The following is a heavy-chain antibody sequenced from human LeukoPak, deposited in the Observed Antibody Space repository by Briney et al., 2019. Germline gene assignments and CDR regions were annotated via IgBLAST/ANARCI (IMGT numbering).Heavy chain of an antibody. J-gene: IGHJ2*01. V-gene: IGHV3-74*01. CDR1: GFTFSSYW. CDR2: INSDGSST. CDR3: ARDLFWDSSGYFGWYWYFDL. D-gene: IGHD3-22*01. Sequence: GGSLRLSCAASGFTFSSYWMHWVRQAPGKGLVWVSRINSDGSSTSYADSVKGRFTISRDNAKNTLYLQMSSLRAEDTAVYYCARDLFWDSSGYFGWYWYFDLWGRGTLVTVSS.